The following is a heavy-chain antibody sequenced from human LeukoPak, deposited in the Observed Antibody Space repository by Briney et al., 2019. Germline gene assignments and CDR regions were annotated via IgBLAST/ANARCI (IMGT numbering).Heavy chain of an antibody. CDR2: IYVSGST. Sequence: KPSETLSLTCAVSSYSISSGYSSGWIRQPPGKGLEWIGNIYVSGSTYYNLSLKSRVTISIDMSKNLFSLKLISVTAADTAVYRCGKTDFGGYGGINAWGQGTMVSVSS. V-gene: IGHV4-38-2*01. CDR3: GKTDFGGYGGINA. D-gene: IGHD4-23*01. CDR1: SYSISSGYS. J-gene: IGHJ3*01.